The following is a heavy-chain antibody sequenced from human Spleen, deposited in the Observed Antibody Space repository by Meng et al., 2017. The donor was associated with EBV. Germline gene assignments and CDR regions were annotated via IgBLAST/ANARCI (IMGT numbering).Heavy chain of an antibody. J-gene: IGHJ4*02. V-gene: IGHV1-8*01. D-gene: IGHD6-13*01. CDR1: GYTFTTYE. CDR2: MNPNSGNT. Sequence: VEMVHAGAEVKKPGASVKVSCKASGYTFTTYEINWVRKATGQGLEWMGWMNPNSGNTGYAQKFQGRVTMTRNTSISTAYMELSSLRSDDTAVYYCARGTRGYSSSLGGDYWGQGTLVTVSS. CDR3: ARGTRGYSSSLGGDY.